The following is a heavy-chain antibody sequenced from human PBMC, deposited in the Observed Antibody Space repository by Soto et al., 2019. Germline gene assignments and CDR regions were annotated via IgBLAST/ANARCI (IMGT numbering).Heavy chain of an antibody. CDR3: ARAAWLHGLDV. Sequence: EVQLVESGGDLVQPGGSLRLSCAVSGYSFSGHYMDWVRQAPGKGLEWVARSANKADGYITDYAASVKGRFTISRDESQDSLYLEMKGLKTEDTAVYYCARAAWLHGLDVWGQGTTVTVSS. D-gene: IGHD5-12*01. J-gene: IGHJ6*02. CDR2: SANKADGYIT. CDR1: GYSFSGHY. V-gene: IGHV3-72*01.